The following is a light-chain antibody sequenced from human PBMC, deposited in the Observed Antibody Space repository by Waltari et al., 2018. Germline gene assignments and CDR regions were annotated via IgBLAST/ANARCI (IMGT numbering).Light chain of an antibody. Sequence: QSALTQPRSVSGSPGQSVTISCTGTSSDAGGYNFVSWYQQHPGKAPKLMIYDVIERPSGVPDRFSGSKSGNTASLTISGLLTEDEADYYCCSFGGTSTLIFGGGTQLTVL. CDR2: DVI. CDR3: CSFGGTSTLI. V-gene: IGLV2-11*01. J-gene: IGLJ2*01. CDR1: SSDAGGYNF.